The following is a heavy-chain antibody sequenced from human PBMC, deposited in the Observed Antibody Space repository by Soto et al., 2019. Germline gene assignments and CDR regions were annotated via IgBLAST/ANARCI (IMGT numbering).Heavy chain of an antibody. CDR2: INHSGSS. Sequence: SETLSLTXTVSGGSFRGYYWGWVRQPPGKGLEWIGEINHSGSSNYHPSLKSRATISVATSKNQFSLTVNSVTPADTAVHYCARGEITLLGGMDVWGQGTTVTVSS. D-gene: IGHD3-10*01. V-gene: IGHV4-34*01. J-gene: IGHJ6*02. CDR1: GGSFRGYY. CDR3: ARGEITLLGGMDV.